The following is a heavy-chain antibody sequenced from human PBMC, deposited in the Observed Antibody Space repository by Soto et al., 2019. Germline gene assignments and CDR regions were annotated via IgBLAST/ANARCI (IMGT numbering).Heavy chain of an antibody. CDR1: DGSVDSHH. J-gene: IGHJ5*02. CDR2: DYSDST. D-gene: IGHD3-16*01. V-gene: IGHV4-59*08. CDR3: TTYRRGEGGRGS. Sequence: QVQLQESGPGLLKPSETLSLTCTVSDGSVDSHHWTWIRQPPGKGLEWIGDYSDSTSYSPSLKSRVSISADTSRHQFSLKLTSVTAADTAVYFCTTYRRGEGGRGSWSQGALVTVSS.